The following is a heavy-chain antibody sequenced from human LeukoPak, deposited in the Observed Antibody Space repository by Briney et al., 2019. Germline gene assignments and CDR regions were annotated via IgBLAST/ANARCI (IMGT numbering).Heavy chain of an antibody. CDR3: ARDRLLEDRDYNSYYYMDV. J-gene: IGHJ6*03. V-gene: IGHV3-21*01. D-gene: IGHD1-1*01. CDR2: ISSSSYI. CDR1: GFTFNTYN. Sequence: GGSLRLSCAASGFTFNTYNMNWVRQAPGKGLEWVSSISSSSYIYYADSVKGRFTISRDNAKNSLYLQMNSLRAEDTAVYYCARDRLLEDRDYNSYYYMDVWGIGTTVTVSS.